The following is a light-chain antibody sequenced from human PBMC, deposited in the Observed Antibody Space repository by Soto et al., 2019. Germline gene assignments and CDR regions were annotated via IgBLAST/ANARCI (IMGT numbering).Light chain of an antibody. CDR2: GAS. CDR1: QSVRSSY. V-gene: IGKV3-20*01. Sequence: ELALTQSPGALSLCTVVIATVACSFSQSVRSSYLAWYQQRPGPAPRLLFYGASSRPTGIPDRFSGSGSGTDFTLTISRLEPEDFAVYYCQQYGSSPFTFGPGTKVDIK. CDR3: QQYGSSPFT. J-gene: IGKJ3*01.